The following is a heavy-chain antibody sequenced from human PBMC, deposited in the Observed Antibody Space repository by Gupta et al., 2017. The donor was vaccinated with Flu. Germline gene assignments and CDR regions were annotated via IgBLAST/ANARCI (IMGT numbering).Heavy chain of an antibody. CDR1: GFTFSSYV. Sequence: VQLVEAGGAVVQPGRSLRLTCATSGFTFSSYVFHWVRQAPGQGLECVASISYDGSNNYYADSVKGRFTISRDHSKNTLYLQMNSLRAEDTAVYYCAKDSATDYYYGMDVWGQGTTVTVSS. CDR3: AKDSATDYYYGMDV. D-gene: IGHD6-25*01. J-gene: IGHJ6*02. V-gene: IGHV3-30*18. CDR2: ISYDGSNN.